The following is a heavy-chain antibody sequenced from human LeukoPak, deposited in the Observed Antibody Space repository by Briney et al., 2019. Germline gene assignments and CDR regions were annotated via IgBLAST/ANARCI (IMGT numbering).Heavy chain of an antibody. Sequence: PGGSLRLSCAASGFTFSSYWMHWVRQAPGKGLVWVSRINSDGSSTSYADSVKGRFTISRDNAKNTLYLQMNSLRAEDTAVYYCARESIAAAGSGVRNWFDPWGQGTLVTVSS. CDR3: ARESIAAAGSGVRNWFDP. CDR1: GFTFSSYW. D-gene: IGHD6-13*01. CDR2: INSDGSST. J-gene: IGHJ5*02. V-gene: IGHV3-74*01.